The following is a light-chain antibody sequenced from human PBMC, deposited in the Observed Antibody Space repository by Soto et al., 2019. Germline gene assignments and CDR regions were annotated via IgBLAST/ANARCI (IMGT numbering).Light chain of an antibody. Sequence: EIVLTQSPGTLPLSPGERATLSCRASQTVTRNYLAWHQQKPGQTPRLLVYGASSRATGIPDRFSGSGSGTGFTLTISRLEPEDFAVYYCQQHGSSPITFGQGTRLEIK. J-gene: IGKJ5*01. V-gene: IGKV3-20*01. CDR2: GAS. CDR1: QTVTRNY. CDR3: QQHGSSPIT.